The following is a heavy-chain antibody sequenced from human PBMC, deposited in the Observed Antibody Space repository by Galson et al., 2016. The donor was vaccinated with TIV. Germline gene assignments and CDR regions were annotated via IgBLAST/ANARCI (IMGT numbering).Heavy chain of an antibody. J-gene: IGHJ5*02. CDR1: EDTFTAYY. Sequence: SVKVSCKASEDTFTAYYIHWVRQAPGLGLEWMGWINPDNGDTNYAQKFEGRVTMTRDTSMTTVYMDLSSLKSDDTAVYYCARDVGSSSTSWFDPWGQGTLVTVFS. CDR2: INPDNGDT. D-gene: IGHD6-6*01. V-gene: IGHV1-2*02. CDR3: ARDVGSSSTSWFDP.